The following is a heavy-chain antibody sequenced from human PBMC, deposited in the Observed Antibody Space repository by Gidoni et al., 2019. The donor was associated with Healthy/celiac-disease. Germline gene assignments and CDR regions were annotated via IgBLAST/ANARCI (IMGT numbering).Heavy chain of an antibody. D-gene: IGHD6-25*01. Sequence: QVQLVQSGAEVKKPGASVKVSCKASGYHFTGYYMHWVRQAPGQGLEWMGWINPNSVGTNYAQKFQGWVTMTRDTSISTAYMELSRLRSDDTAVYYCARRAAPGAAFNGFDPWGQGTLVTVSS. V-gene: IGHV1-2*04. J-gene: IGHJ5*02. CDR1: GYHFTGYY. CDR3: ARRAAPGAAFNGFDP. CDR2: INPNSVGT.